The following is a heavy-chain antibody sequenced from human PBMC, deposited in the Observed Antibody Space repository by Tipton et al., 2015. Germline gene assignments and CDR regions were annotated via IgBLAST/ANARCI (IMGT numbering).Heavy chain of an antibody. D-gene: IGHD6-13*01. CDR3: AREGSSWYFGVY. CDR2: IKQDGSEK. Sequence: SLRLSCAAYGFSFTTSWMSWVRQAPGKGLEWVANIKQDGSEKFYVDSVKGRFTISRDNAKNSLYLQMNSLRDEDTAVYYCAREGSSWYFGVYWGQGALVSVSS. V-gene: IGHV3-7*01. J-gene: IGHJ4*02. CDR1: GFSFTTSW.